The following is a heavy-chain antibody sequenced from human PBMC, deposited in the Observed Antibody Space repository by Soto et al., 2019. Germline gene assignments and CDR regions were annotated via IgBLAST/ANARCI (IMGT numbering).Heavy chain of an antibody. J-gene: IGHJ4*02. Sequence: HPGGSLRLSCAASGFTFSSYAMSWVRQAPGKGLEWVSAISGSGGSTYYADSVKGRFTISRDNSKKTLYLQMNSLRAEDTAVYYCAKDRPWGYYGSGSPFDYWGQGTLVTVSS. CDR3: AKDRPWGYYGSGSPFDY. D-gene: IGHD3-10*01. V-gene: IGHV3-23*01. CDR1: GFTFSSYA. CDR2: ISGSGGST.